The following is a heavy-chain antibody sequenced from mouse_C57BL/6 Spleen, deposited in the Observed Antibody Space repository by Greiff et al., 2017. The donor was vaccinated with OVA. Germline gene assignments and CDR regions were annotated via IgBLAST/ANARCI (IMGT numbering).Heavy chain of an antibody. CDR2: IWGGGST. J-gene: IGHJ4*01. V-gene: IGHV2-4-1*01. CDR1: GFSLTSYG. D-gene: IGHD2-5*01. Sequence: QVQLQQSGPGLVPPSQSLSITCTVSGFSLTSYGVHWVRQSPGKGREWLGVIWGGGSTEDNSAFMSRLSISKDYTTSQIFLKMNSLQTNVTAMYYCASHYSNYGHYMDDWGQGTTVTVSS. CDR3: ASHYSNYGHYMDD.